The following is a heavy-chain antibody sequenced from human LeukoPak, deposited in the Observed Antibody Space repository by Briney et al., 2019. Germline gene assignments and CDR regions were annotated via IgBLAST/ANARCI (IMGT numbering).Heavy chain of an antibody. CDR2: ISPSGGST. CDR1: GYTFTSNY. D-gene: IGHD3-22*01. J-gene: IGHJ4*02. Sequence: ASVKVSCKAFGYTFTSNYMHWVRQAPGQGPEWMGVISPSGGSTTYAQKFQGRVTMTRDMSTSTVYMELSSLRSEDTAVYYCARDLHYDSSGYYAGDKMFDYWGQGTLVTVSS. V-gene: IGHV1-46*01. CDR3: ARDLHYDSSGYYAGDKMFDY.